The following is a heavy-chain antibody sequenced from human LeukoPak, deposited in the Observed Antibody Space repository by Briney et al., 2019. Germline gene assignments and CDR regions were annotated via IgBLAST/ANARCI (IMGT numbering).Heavy chain of an antibody. J-gene: IGHJ5*02. CDR1: GGSISSGGYY. D-gene: IGHD3-22*01. Sequence: SETLSLTCTVSGGSISSGGYYWSWIRQHPGKGLEWIGYIYYSGSTYYNPSLKSRVTISVDTSKNQFSLKLSSVTAADTAVYYCATNYYDTSGYSPWGQGILVTVSS. CDR3: ATNYYDTSGYSP. V-gene: IGHV4-31*03. CDR2: IYYSGST.